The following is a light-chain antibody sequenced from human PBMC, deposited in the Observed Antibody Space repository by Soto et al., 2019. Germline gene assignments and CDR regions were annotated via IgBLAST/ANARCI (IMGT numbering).Light chain of an antibody. Sequence: DIVMTQSPLSLPVTPGEPASISCRSSQSLLHSNGYNYLDWYLQKPGQSPQLLIYLGSNRASGVPDRFSGSGSRTDFTLKISRVEAEDVGVYYCMQALHTLLDFGGGTKVEIK. CDR1: QSLLHSNGYNY. V-gene: IGKV2-28*01. CDR2: LGS. J-gene: IGKJ4*01. CDR3: MQALHTLLD.